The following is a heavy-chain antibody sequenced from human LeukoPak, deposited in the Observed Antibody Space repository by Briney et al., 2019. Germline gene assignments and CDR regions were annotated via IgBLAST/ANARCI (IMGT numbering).Heavy chain of an antibody. D-gene: IGHD3-10*01. CDR1: GFTFSSYA. CDR3: ARNAMVRGVIKYFDL. CDR2: ISYDGSNK. J-gene: IGHJ2*01. Sequence: GRSLRLSCAASGFTFSSYAMHWVRQAPGKGLEWVAVISYDGSNKYYADSVKGRFTISRDNSKNTLYLQMNSLRAEDTAVYYCARNAMVRGVIKYFDLWGRGTLVTVSS. V-gene: IGHV3-30-3*01.